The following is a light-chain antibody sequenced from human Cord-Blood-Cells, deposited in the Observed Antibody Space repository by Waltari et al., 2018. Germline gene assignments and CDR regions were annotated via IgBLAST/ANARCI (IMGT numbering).Light chain of an antibody. CDR2: DAS. Sequence: DIQMTQSPSSLSASVGDRVTITCQASQDISNDLNWYPQKPGKAPKLLIYDASNLETGVPSRFSGSGSGKDFTFTISSLQPEDIATYYCQQYDNLPLTFGGGTKVEIK. J-gene: IGKJ4*01. CDR1: QDISND. CDR3: QQYDNLPLT. V-gene: IGKV1-33*01.